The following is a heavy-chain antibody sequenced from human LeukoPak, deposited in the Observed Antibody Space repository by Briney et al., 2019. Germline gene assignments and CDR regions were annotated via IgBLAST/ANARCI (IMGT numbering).Heavy chain of an antibody. CDR1: GYTFTSYD. J-gene: IGHJ4*02. Sequence: ASVKVSCKASGYTFTSYDINWVRQATGQGREWMGWMNPNSGNTGYAQKFQGRVTMTRNTSISTAYMELSSLRSEDTAVYYCARGPKNSYDSSGYELDYWGQGTLVTVSS. CDR2: MNPNSGNT. CDR3: ARGPKNSYDSSGYELDY. D-gene: IGHD3-22*01. V-gene: IGHV1-8*01.